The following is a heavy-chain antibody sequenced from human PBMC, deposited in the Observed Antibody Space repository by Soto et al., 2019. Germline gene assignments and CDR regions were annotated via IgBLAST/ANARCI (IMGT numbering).Heavy chain of an antibody. J-gene: IGHJ6*02. CDR3: ARHFEYSTSVRYYYYGFDV. V-gene: IGHV5-10-1*01. CDR2: VDPYDSYT. CDR1: GNRLNNYW. D-gene: IGHD2-8*01. Sequence: PGESLKISCNGSGNRLNNYWISWVRQMPGKGLEWLGRVDPYDSYTDYSPSFQGHVSISGDKSTGTAYLQWSSLKASDTAIYYCARHFEYSTSVRYYYYGFDVWGQGTTVTVSS.